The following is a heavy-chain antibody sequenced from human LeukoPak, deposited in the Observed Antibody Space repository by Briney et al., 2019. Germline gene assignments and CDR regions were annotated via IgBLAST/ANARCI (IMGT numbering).Heavy chain of an antibody. D-gene: IGHD1-1*01. Sequence: ASVKVSCKASGYTFTNYAMNWVRQAPGQGLEWMGWMNPNSGATNYAQKFQGRVTMTRDTSSSTAYMELSRLTSDDTAVYYCARDPTNWIDYWGQGTLVTVSS. V-gene: IGHV1-2*02. CDR1: GYTFTNYA. J-gene: IGHJ4*02. CDR3: ARDPTNWIDY. CDR2: MNPNSGAT.